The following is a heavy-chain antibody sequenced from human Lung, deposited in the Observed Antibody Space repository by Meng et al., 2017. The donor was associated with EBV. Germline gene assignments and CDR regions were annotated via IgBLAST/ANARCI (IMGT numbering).Heavy chain of an antibody. V-gene: IGHV4-34*01. Sequence: QVQRQQWGAGLLKPSETLSLTCGVSGRSFSSSYWSWIRQPPGKGLEWIGQINYSGITNYNPSLKSRVTISVDTSKNQFSLSLNSVTAADTAVYYCARGGTSSAPFDYWGQETLVTVSS. CDR3: ARGGTSSAPFDY. CDR2: INYSGIT. CDR1: GRSFSSSY. D-gene: IGHD2-2*01. J-gene: IGHJ4*02.